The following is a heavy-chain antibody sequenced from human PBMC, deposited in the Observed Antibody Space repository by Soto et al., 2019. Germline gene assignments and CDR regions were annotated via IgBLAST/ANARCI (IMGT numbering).Heavy chain of an antibody. CDR1: GASVSGHY. CDR3: ARALYDSSAAGVAFDL. CDR2: MFYSGSGVI. V-gene: IGHV4-59*02. Sequence: ETLSLTCRVSGASVSGHYWAWIRQSPGQGLEWLAHMFYSGSGVIKTNPSPNSRVSISVVTSTNHISLRLTSVTAADTAVHYCARALYDSSAAGVAFDLWGPGTLVTVS. J-gene: IGHJ3*01. D-gene: IGHD3-16*01.